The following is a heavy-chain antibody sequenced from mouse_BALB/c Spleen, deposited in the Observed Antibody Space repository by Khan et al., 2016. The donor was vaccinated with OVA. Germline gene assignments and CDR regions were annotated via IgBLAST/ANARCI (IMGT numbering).Heavy chain of an antibody. CDR2: IYPGDGSN. V-gene: IGHV1S56*01. Sequence: QVQLKQSGPELVKPGALVKISCKASGYTFTAYDINWVKQRPGQGLEWIGWIYPGDGSNEYNENFTGKASLTADTSSTPAYIQHSTLPSEQSAVYFCAREGLLGVGMDYWGQGTSVSVSS. CDR3: AREGLLGVGMDY. J-gene: IGHJ4*01. CDR1: GYTFTAYD. D-gene: IGHD4-1*01.